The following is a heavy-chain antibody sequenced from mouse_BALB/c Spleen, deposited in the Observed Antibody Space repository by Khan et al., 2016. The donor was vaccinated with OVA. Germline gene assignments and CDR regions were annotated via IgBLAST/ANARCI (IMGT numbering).Heavy chain of an antibody. CDR1: GYTFTSYT. CDR2: INPSSGYN. Sequence: QVQLQQSGAELARPGASVKMSCKASGYTFTSYTMHWVKQRPGQGLEWIGYINPSSGYNKYNQKFKDKATLNADKSSSTAYMQLSSLTSDDSAVXYWERTHERWGHGTPVTGSS. V-gene: IGHV1-4*01. CDR3: ERTHER. J-gene: IGHJ2*01.